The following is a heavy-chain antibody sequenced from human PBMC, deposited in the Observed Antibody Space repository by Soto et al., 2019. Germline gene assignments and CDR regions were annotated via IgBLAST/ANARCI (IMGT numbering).Heavy chain of an antibody. CDR2: MNPNSGNT. D-gene: IGHD4-17*01. Sequence: QVQLVQSGAEVKKPGASVKVSCKASGYTFTSYDINWVRQATGQGLEWMGWMNPNSGNTGYAQKFQGRVTMTRNTSISTAYMELSSRRSEDTGVYYCARVRDYGDDEGDPSGMDVWGQGTTVTVSS. CDR3: ARVRDYGDDEGDPSGMDV. CDR1: GYTFTSYD. J-gene: IGHJ6*02. V-gene: IGHV1-8*01.